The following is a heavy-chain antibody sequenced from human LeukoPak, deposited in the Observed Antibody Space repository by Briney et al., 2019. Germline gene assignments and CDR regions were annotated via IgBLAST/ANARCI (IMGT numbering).Heavy chain of an antibody. CDR2: INNSGST. D-gene: IGHD2-15*01. CDR3: ARRSLYCSGGSCTRWIDY. J-gene: IGHJ4*02. V-gene: IGHV4-34*01. Sequence: SETLSLTCAVYGGSFSGYYWSWIRQPPGKGLEGIGEINNSGSTNYNPSLKSRVTISVDTSKHQFSLKLSSVTAADTAVYYCARRSLYCSGGSCTRWIDYWGQGTLVTVSS. CDR1: GGSFSGYY.